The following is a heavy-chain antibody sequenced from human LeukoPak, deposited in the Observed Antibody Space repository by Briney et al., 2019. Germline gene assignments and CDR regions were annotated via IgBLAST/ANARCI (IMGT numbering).Heavy chain of an antibody. V-gene: IGHV5-51*01. CDR3: ARRLLGYCSGGSCEYYFDY. Sequence: GESLKISCKGSGYSFTSYWIGWVRQMPGKGLEWMGMIYPGDSDTRYSPSFQGQVTISADKSISTAYLQWSSLKASDTAMYYCARRLLGYCSGGSCEYYFDYWGQGTLVTVS. J-gene: IGHJ4*02. D-gene: IGHD2-15*01. CDR2: IYPGDSDT. CDR1: GYSFTSYW.